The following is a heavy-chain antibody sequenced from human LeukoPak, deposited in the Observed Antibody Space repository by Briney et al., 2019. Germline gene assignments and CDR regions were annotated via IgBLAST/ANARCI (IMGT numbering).Heavy chain of an antibody. CDR3: ARETVAGTVDY. V-gene: IGHV1-2*04. CDR1: GYTFTSDG. Sequence: ASVKVSCKTSGYTFTSDGISWVRQAPGQGLEWMGWINPNSGGTNYAQKFQGWVTMTRDASISTAYMELRRLRSDDTAVYYCARETVAGTVDYWGQGTLVTVSS. D-gene: IGHD6-19*01. J-gene: IGHJ4*02. CDR2: INPNSGGT.